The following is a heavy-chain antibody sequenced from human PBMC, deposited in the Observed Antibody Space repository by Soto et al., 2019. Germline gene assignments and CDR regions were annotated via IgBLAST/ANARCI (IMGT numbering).Heavy chain of an antibody. D-gene: IGHD2-15*01. CDR1: GYTFTNYA. CDR3: ARCYCSVGSCYACWHFDL. J-gene: IGHJ2*01. V-gene: IGHV1-18*01. CDR2: ISASTRNT. Sequence: QVQLVQSGAEVKKPGASVKVSCQASGYTFTNYAISWVRQAPGQGLEWMGWISASTRNTDQAQNFQGRVTMTIDTSTNTANMELRSLRSDDTAVYYCARCYCSVGSCYACWHFDLWGRGTLGTVSS.